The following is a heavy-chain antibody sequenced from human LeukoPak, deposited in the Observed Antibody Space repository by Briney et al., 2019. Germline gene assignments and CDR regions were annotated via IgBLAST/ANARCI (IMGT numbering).Heavy chain of an antibody. CDR3: ARALRGSYYPSLY. J-gene: IGHJ4*02. CDR2: IIYSGNT. CDR1: SGSISSTRNH. D-gene: IGHD1-26*01. Sequence: PSETLSLTCTASSGSISSTRNHWGWIRQPPGRGLEWIGGIIYSGNTYYNPSLKSRVTISVDTTKSQFSLKLTSVTAADTAVYYCARALRGSYYPSLYWGQGTLVTVSS. V-gene: IGHV4-39*01.